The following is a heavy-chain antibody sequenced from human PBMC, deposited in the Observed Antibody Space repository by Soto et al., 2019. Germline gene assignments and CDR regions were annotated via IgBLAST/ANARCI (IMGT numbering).Heavy chain of an antibody. CDR2: ISGSGGST. CDR1: GFTFSSYA. CDR3: AKSGVGLRYFDWLPFDY. Sequence: EVQLLESGGGLVQPGGSLRLSCAASGFTFSSYAMSWVRQAPGKGLEWVSAISGSGGSTYYADSVKGRFTISRDNSENTLYLQMNSLRAEDTAVYYCAKSGVGLRYFDWLPFDYWGQGTLVTVSS. D-gene: IGHD3-9*01. J-gene: IGHJ4*02. V-gene: IGHV3-23*01.